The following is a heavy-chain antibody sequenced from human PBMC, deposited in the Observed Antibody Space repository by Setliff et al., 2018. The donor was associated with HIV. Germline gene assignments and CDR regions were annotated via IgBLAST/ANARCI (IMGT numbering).Heavy chain of an antibody. CDR1: GYSIKSGYY. Sequence: SETLSLTCTVSGYSIKSGYYWGWIRQPPGRGLEWIGSIFHTGSAHYNSSLQSRVDMSVDTSKNQFSLKVTSVTAADTAVYHCVFDSSGRHAFDVWGQGTMVTVSS. V-gene: IGHV4-38-2*02. CDR2: IFHTGSA. J-gene: IGHJ3*01. D-gene: IGHD3-22*01. CDR3: VFDSSGRHAFDV.